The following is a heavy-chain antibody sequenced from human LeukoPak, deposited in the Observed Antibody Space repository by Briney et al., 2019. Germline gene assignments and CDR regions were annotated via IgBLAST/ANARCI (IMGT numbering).Heavy chain of an antibody. CDR1: GYTISSGYY. Sequence: PSETLSLTCAVSGYTISSGYYWGWIRQPPGKGVEWIGSIYHSGSTYYNPSLKSRVTISVDTSKNQFSLKLSSVTAADTAVYYCASNEYSSSSVDYWGQGTLVTVSS. J-gene: IGHJ4*02. CDR2: IYHSGST. V-gene: IGHV4-38-2*01. D-gene: IGHD6-6*01. CDR3: ASNEYSSSSVDY.